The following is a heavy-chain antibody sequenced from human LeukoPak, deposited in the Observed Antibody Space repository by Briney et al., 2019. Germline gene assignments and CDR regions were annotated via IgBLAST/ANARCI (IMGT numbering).Heavy chain of an antibody. CDR1: GDSVSDKNCA. CDR3: ARDLGNTGWYTFDY. CDR2: TYYRSKWYY. Sequence: SQTLSLTCAISGDSVSDKNCAWNWLRQSPSRGLEWLGRTYYRSKWYYDYAPSFNGRITINPDASNNQFSLLLSSVTPDDTAVYYCARDLGNTGWYTFDYWGQGTLVTVSS. V-gene: IGHV6-1*01. D-gene: IGHD6-19*01. J-gene: IGHJ4*02.